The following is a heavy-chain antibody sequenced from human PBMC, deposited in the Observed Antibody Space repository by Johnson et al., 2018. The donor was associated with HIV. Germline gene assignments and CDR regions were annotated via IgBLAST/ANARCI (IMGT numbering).Heavy chain of an antibody. CDR2: IWYDGSDK. CDR1: GFTFSDYG. J-gene: IGHJ3*02. CDR3: ARVEPIRRAIDAFDI. Sequence: QVQLVESGGGVVQPGGSLRLSCAASGFTFSDYGIHWVRQVPGKGLVWVAFIWYDGSDKFYVESVRGRLTISRDNSKNTLYLQMNSLRAEDTAVYYCARVEPIRRAIDAFDIWGQGTMVTVSS. V-gene: IGHV3-33*01.